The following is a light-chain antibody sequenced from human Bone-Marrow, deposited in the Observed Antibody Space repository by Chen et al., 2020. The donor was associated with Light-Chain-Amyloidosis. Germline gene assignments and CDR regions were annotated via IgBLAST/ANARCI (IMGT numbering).Light chain of an antibody. J-gene: IGLJ1*01. CDR1: SSDVGGYNS. CDR3: SSYTSSSTLYV. CDR2: DVS. V-gene: IGLV2-14*01. Sequence: QSALTQPASVSGSPGQPITISSTGTSSDVGGYNSVSWYQQHPGKAPKLMIYDVSNRPSGVSNRFSGSKSGNTASLTISGLQAEDEADYYCSSYTSSSTLYVFGTGTKVTVL.